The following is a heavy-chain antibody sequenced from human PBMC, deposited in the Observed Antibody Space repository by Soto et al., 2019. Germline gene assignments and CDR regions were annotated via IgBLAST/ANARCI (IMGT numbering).Heavy chain of an antibody. CDR1: GYTLTSYY. D-gene: IGHD6-25*01. V-gene: IGHV1-46*01. Sequence: ASVKVSCKASGYTLTSYYMHWVRQAPGQGLEWMGIINPSDGKTNYAQKFQGRVTMTRDTPTSTIYMELSSLRSEDTAVYYCARGVGAASENTIDYWGQGTLVTVSS. CDR2: INPSDGKT. J-gene: IGHJ4*02. CDR3: ARGVGAASENTIDY.